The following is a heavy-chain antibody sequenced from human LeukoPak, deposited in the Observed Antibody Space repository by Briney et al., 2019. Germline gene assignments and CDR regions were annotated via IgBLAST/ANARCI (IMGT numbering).Heavy chain of an antibody. CDR2: ITPNTGDT. V-gene: IGHV1-46*01. D-gene: IGHD3-10*01. Sequence: EASVKVPCKASGYTFSSFYLHWVRQAPGQGLEWMGIITPNTGDTTYAPKFQDRLIMTRDRSTSTVYMELHSLRSEDTAVYYCARSRNYYRVYFDNWGQGTPVPVSS. CDR1: GYTFSSFY. J-gene: IGHJ4*02. CDR3: ARSRNYYRVYFDN.